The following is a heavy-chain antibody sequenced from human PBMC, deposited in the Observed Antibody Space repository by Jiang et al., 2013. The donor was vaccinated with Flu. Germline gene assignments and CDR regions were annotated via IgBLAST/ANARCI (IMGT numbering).Heavy chain of an antibody. CDR3: ARHHAFDI. Sequence: RQMPGKGLEWMGIIYPGDSDTRYSPLPRPGSPSQPTSPSARYLQWSSLKASDTAMYYCARHHAFDIWGQGTMVTVSS. J-gene: IGHJ3*02. CDR2: IYPGDSDT. V-gene: IGHV5-51*01.